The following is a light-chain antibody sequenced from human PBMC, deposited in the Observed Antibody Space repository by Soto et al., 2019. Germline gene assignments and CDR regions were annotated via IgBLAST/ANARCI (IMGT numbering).Light chain of an antibody. CDR2: AAS. V-gene: IGKV3-20*01. CDR1: QVVNNRY. Sequence: EVVWAQSPSTLSFSPGERVTVSCRASQVVNNRYLAWYQQRPGQAPRLLIYAASSRATGIPDRISGSGSGTDFTLTISRLQPEDFEVYYCHQYGSAPRTFGQGTKVEI. J-gene: IGKJ1*01. CDR3: HQYGSAPRT.